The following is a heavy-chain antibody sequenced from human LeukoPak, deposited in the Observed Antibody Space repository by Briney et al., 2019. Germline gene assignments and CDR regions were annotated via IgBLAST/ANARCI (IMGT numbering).Heavy chain of an antibody. V-gene: IGHV3-64*01. D-gene: IGHD3-10*01. CDR3: ARRMGIFMVRMFDY. J-gene: IGHJ4*02. Sequence: GGSLRLSCAASGFTFSSYAMHWVRQAPGKGLEYVSVISSNGGSTYYANSVKGRFTISRDNSKNTLYLQMGSLRAGDMAVYYCARRMGIFMVRMFDYWGQGTLVTVSS. CDR1: GFTFSSYA. CDR2: ISSNGGST.